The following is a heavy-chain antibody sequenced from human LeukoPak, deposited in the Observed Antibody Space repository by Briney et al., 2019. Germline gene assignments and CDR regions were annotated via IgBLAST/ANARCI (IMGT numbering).Heavy chain of an antibody. V-gene: IGHV3-48*03. D-gene: IGHD3-10*01. CDR3: AKGKGDYYGSGGNPGHYFDY. CDR2: ISSSGSTI. Sequence: PGGSLRLSCAASGFTFSSYEMNWVRQAPGKGLEWVSYISSSGSTIYYADSVKGRFTISRDNAKNSLYLQMNSLRAEDTAVYYCAKGKGDYYGSGGNPGHYFDYWGQGTLVTVSS. CDR1: GFTFSSYE. J-gene: IGHJ4*02.